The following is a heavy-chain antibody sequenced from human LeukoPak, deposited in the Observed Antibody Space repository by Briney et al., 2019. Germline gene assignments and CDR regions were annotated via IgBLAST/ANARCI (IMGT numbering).Heavy chain of an antibody. CDR1: GFTFSSYS. J-gene: IGHJ4*02. D-gene: IGHD4-11*01. CDR3: AREGAMTTVIPVFDY. Sequence: GGSLRLSCAASGFTFSSYSMNWVRQAPGKGLEWVSYISSSSSTIYYADSVKGRFTISRDNSKNTLYLQMNSLRAEDTAVYYCAREGAMTTVIPVFDYWGQGTLVTVSS. CDR2: ISSSSSTI. V-gene: IGHV3-48*01.